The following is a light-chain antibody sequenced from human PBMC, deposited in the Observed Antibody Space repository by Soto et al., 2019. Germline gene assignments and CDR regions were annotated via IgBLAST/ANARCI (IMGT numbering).Light chain of an antibody. V-gene: IGKV1-5*03. CDR3: QQYNSYSQT. CDR2: KAS. CDR1: QSISSW. J-gene: IGKJ1*01. Sequence: DIQMTQSPSTLSASVGDRVTITCRASQSISSWLAWYQQKPGKVPKLLIYKASSLESGVPSRFSGSGSGTEFTLTISSLQPDDFATYYCQQYNSYSQTFGQGTKVEI.